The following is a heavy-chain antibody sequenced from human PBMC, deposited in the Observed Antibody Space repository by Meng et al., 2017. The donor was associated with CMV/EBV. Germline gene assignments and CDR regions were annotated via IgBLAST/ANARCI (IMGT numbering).Heavy chain of an antibody. CDR2: IYYSGST. CDR1: GGSISSYY. Sequence: SKTLSLTCTVSGGSISSYYWSWIRQPQGKGLEWIGYIYYSGSTNYNPSLKSRVTISVDTSKNQFSLRLSSVTAADTAVYYCARGAGYSSSWYPYYYGMDVWGQGTTVTVSS. V-gene: IGHV4-59*01. J-gene: IGHJ6*02. CDR3: ARGAGYSSSWYPYYYGMDV. D-gene: IGHD6-13*01.